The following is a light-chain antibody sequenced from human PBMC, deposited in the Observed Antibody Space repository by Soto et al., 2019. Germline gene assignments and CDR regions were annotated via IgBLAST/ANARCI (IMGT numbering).Light chain of an antibody. J-gene: IGKJ3*01. CDR3: HQYNSWPRGT. CDR2: GAS. Sequence: EIVLTQSPGTLSLSPGERATLSCRASQSVSSSYLAWYQQRPGQAPRLLIYGASSRATGIPDRFSGSGSGTDFTLTISRPEPEDFAVYYCHQYNSWPRGTFGPGTKVEIK. V-gene: IGKV3-20*01. CDR1: QSVSSSY.